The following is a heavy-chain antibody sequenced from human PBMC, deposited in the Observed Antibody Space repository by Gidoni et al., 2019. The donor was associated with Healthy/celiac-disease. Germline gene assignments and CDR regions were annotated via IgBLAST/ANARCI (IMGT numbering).Heavy chain of an antibody. D-gene: IGHD3-10*01. Sequence: QLQLQESGPGLVKPSETLSLPCTVSGGSISSSSYYWGWIRQPPGKGLEWIGSIYYSGSTYYNPSLKSRVTISVDTSKNQFSLKLSSVTAADTAVYYCARDQLLWFGELLYRDAFDIWGQGTMVTVSS. V-gene: IGHV4-39*07. J-gene: IGHJ3*02. CDR2: IYYSGST. CDR3: ARDQLLWFGELLYRDAFDI. CDR1: GGSISSSSYY.